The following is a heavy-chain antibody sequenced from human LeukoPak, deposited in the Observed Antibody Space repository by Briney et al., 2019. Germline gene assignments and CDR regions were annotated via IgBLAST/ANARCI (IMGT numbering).Heavy chain of an antibody. CDR1: GFNFISYG. CDR2: IRYDGSTK. V-gene: IGHV3-30*02. J-gene: IGHJ4*02. Sequence: GGSLRLSCAVSGFNFISYGMLWARQAPGKGLEWVAFIRYDGSTKYYADSVKGRFTISRDNSKNTLYLQMNSLRAEDTAVYYCAKDKTYYYDSSGSSPMDHWGQGTLVTVSS. CDR3: AKDKTYYYDSSGSSPMDH. D-gene: IGHD3-22*01.